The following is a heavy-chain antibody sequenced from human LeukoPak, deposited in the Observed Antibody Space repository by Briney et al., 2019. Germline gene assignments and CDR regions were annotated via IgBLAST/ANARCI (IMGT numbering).Heavy chain of an antibody. CDR2: INHSGST. CDR1: GGSFTGYY. Sequence: PSETLSLTCAVYGGSFTGYYWSWIRQPPGKGLEWIGEINHSGSTNYNPSLMSGGTISKDTSKNQFSLRLPSVTAADTAVYYCARGPDSGSYYAWFHLWGQGTLVTVSS. D-gene: IGHD1-26*01. CDR3: ARGPDSGSYYAWFHL. V-gene: IGHV4-34*01. J-gene: IGHJ5*02.